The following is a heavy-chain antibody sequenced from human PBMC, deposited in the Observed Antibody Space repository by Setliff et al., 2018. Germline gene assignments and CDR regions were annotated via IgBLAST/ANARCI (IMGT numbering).Heavy chain of an antibody. J-gene: IGHJ4*02. CDR2: IIPILGIA. CDR1: GGTFSSYA. CDR3: ARPNDSSGYYYHY. V-gene: IGHV1-69*10. D-gene: IGHD3-22*01. Sequence: SVKVSCKASGGTFSSYAISWVRQAPGQGLEWMGGIIPILGIANYAQKFQGRVTITADESTSTAYMELSSLRSEDTAVYYCARPNDSSGYYYHYWGQGTLGTVSS.